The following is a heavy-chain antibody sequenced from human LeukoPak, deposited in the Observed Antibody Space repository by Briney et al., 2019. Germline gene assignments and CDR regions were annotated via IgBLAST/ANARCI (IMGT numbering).Heavy chain of an antibody. V-gene: IGHV1-69*01. Sequence: ASVKVSCKASGGTFSSYAISWVRQAPGQGLEWMGGIIPIFGTANYAQKFQGRVTITADESTSTAYMELSSLRSEDTAVYYCAREGYSNYYYYGMDVWGQGTTVTVSS. D-gene: IGHD4-11*01. CDR3: AREGYSNYYYYGMDV. J-gene: IGHJ6*02. CDR2: IIPIFGTA. CDR1: GGTFSSYA.